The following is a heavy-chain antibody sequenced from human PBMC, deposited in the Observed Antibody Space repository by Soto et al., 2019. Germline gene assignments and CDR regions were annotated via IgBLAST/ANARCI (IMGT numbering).Heavy chain of an antibody. D-gene: IGHD2-2*02. Sequence: QVQLVESGGGVVQPGRSLRLSCAASGFTFSRYGMHWVRQAPGKGLEWVAVIWYDGSNKYYADSVKGRFTISRDNSKNTLYLHMNSLRAEDTAVYYCARELGSSTSCYSRFGYWGQGTLVTVSS. CDR1: GFTFSRYG. CDR2: IWYDGSNK. V-gene: IGHV3-33*01. J-gene: IGHJ4*02. CDR3: ARELGSSTSCYSRFGY.